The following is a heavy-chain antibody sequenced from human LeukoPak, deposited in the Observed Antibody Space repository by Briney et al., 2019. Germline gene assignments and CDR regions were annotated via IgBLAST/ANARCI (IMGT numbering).Heavy chain of an antibody. D-gene: IGHD3-10*01. Sequence: GGSLRLSCAASGFTVSSNYMSWVRQAPGKGLEWVSVIYSGGSTYYADSVKGRFTISRDNSKNTLYLQMNSLRAEDTAVYYCARGIRRITMVRGVSGNAFDIWGQGTMVTVSS. CDR2: IYSGGST. V-gene: IGHV3-53*01. CDR1: GFTVSSNY. CDR3: ARGIRRITMVRGVSGNAFDI. J-gene: IGHJ3*02.